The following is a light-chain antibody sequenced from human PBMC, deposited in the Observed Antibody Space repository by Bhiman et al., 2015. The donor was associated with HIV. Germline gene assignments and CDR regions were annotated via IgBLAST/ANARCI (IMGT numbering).Light chain of an antibody. Sequence: QSVLTQPPSVSAAPGQKVTISCSGSSSNIGSNYVSWYQQLPGTAPKLLIYENNKRPSGIPDRFSGSKSGTSASLAISGLQAEDEAHYYCAAWDDSLNAAGFGGGTKLTVL. CDR2: ENN. J-gene: IGLJ3*02. CDR3: AAWDDSLNAAG. CDR1: SSNIGSNY. V-gene: IGLV1-51*02.